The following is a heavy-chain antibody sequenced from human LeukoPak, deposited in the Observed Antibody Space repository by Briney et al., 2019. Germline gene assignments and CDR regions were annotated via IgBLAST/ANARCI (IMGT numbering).Heavy chain of an antibody. V-gene: IGHV6-1*01. J-gene: IGHJ6*03. CDR2: TYYRSKWYN. Sequence: SQTLSLTCAISGDSVSSNSAAWNWIRQSPSRGLEWLGRTYYRSKWYNDYAVSVKSRITINPDTSKNQFSLQLNSVTPEDTAVYYCARRFRYSSSSYYYYYYMGVWGKGTTVTVSS. CDR3: ARRFRYSSSSYYYYYYMGV. D-gene: IGHD6-6*01. CDR1: GDSVSSNSAA.